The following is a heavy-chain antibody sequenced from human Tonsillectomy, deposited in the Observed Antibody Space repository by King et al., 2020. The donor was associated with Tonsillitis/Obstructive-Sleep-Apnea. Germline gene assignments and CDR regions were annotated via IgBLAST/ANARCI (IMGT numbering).Heavy chain of an antibody. J-gene: IGHJ4*02. Sequence: VQLVESGGGLVQPGGSLRLSCAASGFTFSSYAMSWVRQAPGKGLEWVSAISGSGGSTYYADSVKGRFTISRDNSKKTLYLQMNSLIAEDTAVYYCAKGHNYYDSSGYYYVFQYFDYWGQGTLVTVSS. D-gene: IGHD3-22*01. CDR1: GFTFSSYA. V-gene: IGHV3-23*04. CDR2: ISGSGGST. CDR3: AKGHNYYDSSGYYYVFQYFDY.